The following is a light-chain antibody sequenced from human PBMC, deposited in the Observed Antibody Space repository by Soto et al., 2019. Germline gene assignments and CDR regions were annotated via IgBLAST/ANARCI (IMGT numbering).Light chain of an antibody. CDR3: QQYYSTLTWT. J-gene: IGKJ1*01. V-gene: IGKV4-1*01. CDR2: WAS. CDR1: QRVFYSSNTKTY. Sequence: DIVMTQSPDSLAVSLGERATINCKSSQRVFYSSNTKTYLAWYQQQPGQPPKLLLYWASTRASGVPDRFSGRGSGTDFTHTISSLQAEDVAVYYCQQYYSTLTWTFGQGTKVEIK.